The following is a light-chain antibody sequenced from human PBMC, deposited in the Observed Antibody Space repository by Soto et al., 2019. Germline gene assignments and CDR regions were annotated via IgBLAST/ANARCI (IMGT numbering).Light chain of an antibody. Sequence: DIQMTQSPSSLSASVGDRVTITCRASQSISINLNWFQQKPGKAPKLLIYAASSLQSGVPSRFSGSGSGTDFTLTINTLQPVDVATYYCQQSYNALITFGQGTRLEIK. CDR3: QQSYNALIT. CDR1: QSISIN. V-gene: IGKV1-39*01. CDR2: AAS. J-gene: IGKJ5*01.